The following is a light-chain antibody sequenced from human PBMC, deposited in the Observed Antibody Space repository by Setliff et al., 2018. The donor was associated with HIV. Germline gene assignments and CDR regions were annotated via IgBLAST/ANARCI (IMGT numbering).Light chain of an antibody. CDR3: SSFTGTGAYV. J-gene: IGLJ1*01. V-gene: IGLV2-14*03. Sequence: QSVLTQPASVSGSPGQSITISCTGTSSDVGGYKYVSWYQQHPGRAPKVIIYDVNSRPSGVSNRFSGSKSGDMASLTISGLQAEDEADYYCSSFTGTGAYVFGTGTKVTVL. CDR2: DVN. CDR1: SSDVGGYKY.